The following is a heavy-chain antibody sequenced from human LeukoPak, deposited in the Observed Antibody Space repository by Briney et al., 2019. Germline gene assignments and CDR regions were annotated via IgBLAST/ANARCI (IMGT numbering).Heavy chain of an antibody. CDR2: IIPIFGTA. Sequence: SVKVSCKASGGTFSSYAISWVRQAPGQGLEWRGGIIPIFGTANYAQKFQGRVTITTDESTSTAYMELSSLRSEDTAVYYCATYCSSPSCYTGYYYYYMDVWGKGTTVTVSS. CDR1: GGTFSSYA. V-gene: IGHV1-69*05. CDR3: ATYCSSPSCYTGYYYYYMDV. D-gene: IGHD2-2*02. J-gene: IGHJ6*03.